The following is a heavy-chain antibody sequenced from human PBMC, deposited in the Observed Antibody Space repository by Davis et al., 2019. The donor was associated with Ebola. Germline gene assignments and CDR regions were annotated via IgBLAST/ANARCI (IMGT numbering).Heavy chain of an antibody. CDR3: ARGPSTGNSFSY. J-gene: IGHJ4*02. Sequence: GESLKISCAASGFTFSSYWMHWVRQAPGKGLVWVSCINRDGSTTTYADSVKGRFTISRDNAKNTLYLQMNNLRAEDTAVYYCARGPSTGNSFSYWGQGTLVTVSS. V-gene: IGHV3-74*03. CDR1: GFTFSSYW. CDR2: INRDGSTT. D-gene: IGHD6-13*01.